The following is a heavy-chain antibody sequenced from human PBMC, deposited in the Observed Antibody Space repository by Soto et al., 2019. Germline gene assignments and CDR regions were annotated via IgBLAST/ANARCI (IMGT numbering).Heavy chain of an antibody. Sequence: QVQLVESGGGVVQPGRSLRLSCAASGFTFSSYGMHWVRQAPGKGLEWVAVISYDGSNKYYADSVKGRFTISRDNSKNTLYLQMHSLRAEDTAVYYCAKDPCGGDCYPDYWGQGTLVTVSS. CDR2: ISYDGSNK. CDR3: AKDPCGGDCYPDY. V-gene: IGHV3-30*18. D-gene: IGHD2-21*02. CDR1: GFTFSSYG. J-gene: IGHJ4*02.